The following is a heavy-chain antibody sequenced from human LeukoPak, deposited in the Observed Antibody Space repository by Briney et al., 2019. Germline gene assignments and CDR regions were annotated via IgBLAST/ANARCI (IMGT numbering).Heavy chain of an antibody. V-gene: IGHV1-2*02. Sequence: ASVKVSCKASGYTFTGHYIHWVRQAPGQGLEWMGWINPNSGGTNYAQKFQGRVTMTRDTSISTAYMELSRLRSDDAAVYYCARTQRIQVTALDYWGQGTLVTVSS. CDR3: ARTQRIQVTALDY. CDR1: GYTFTGHY. D-gene: IGHD2-21*02. CDR2: INPNSGGT. J-gene: IGHJ4*02.